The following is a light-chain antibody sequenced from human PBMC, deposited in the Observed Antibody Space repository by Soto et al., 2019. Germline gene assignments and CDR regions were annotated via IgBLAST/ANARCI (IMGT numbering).Light chain of an antibody. Sequence: DIQMTQSPSTLSASVGDRVTITCRASQNINNWLAWYQQKPGKAPKLLIFDASSLEGEVPSRFSGSGSGTEFTLTISSLQPDDFATYYCQQYNHYFGPGTKVDIK. CDR1: QNINNW. CDR3: QQYNHY. V-gene: IGKV1-5*01. CDR2: DAS. J-gene: IGKJ3*01.